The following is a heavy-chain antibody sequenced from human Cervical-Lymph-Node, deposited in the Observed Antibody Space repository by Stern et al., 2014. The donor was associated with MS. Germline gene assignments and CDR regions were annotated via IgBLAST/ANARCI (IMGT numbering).Heavy chain of an antibody. Sequence: QVQLVQSGSELKKPGASVKVSCKTSGYTFTSHAMNWVRQAPGQGLEWMGWIHTSTGTPTYAQGFSGRFVFSLDTSVSTAYLHISSLKAEDTAVYYCARWQQWLDYFYGMDVWGQGTTVTVSS. J-gene: IGHJ6*02. CDR1: GYTFTSHA. V-gene: IGHV7-4-1*02. CDR2: IHTSTGTP. CDR3: ARWQQWLDYFYGMDV. D-gene: IGHD6-19*01.